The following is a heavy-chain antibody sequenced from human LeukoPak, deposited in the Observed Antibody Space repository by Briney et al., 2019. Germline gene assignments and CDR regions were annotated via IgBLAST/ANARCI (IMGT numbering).Heavy chain of an antibody. V-gene: IGHV4-4*02. J-gene: IGHJ5*02. CDR1: GGSISSSNW. Sequence: SETLSLTCAVSGGSISSSNWWSWVRQPPGKGLEWIGEIYHSGSTNYNPSLKSRVTISLDTSKNQFSLRLHSVTSADTAAYYCAKSTVDAVGLGSWGQGTLVTVAS. CDR3: AKSTVDAVGLGS. D-gene: IGHD3/OR15-3a*01. CDR2: IYHSGST.